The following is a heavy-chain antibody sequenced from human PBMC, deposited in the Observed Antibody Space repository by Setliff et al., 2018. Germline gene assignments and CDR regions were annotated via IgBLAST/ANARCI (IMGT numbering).Heavy chain of an antibody. D-gene: IGHD1-1*01. CDR2: ITPIFETA. J-gene: IGHJ6*02. Sequence: SVKVSCKASGGTFSGYAFSWVRQAPGQGPEWMGGITPIFETAHYAEKFRDRVTITADKSTTTVHMEMSRLVSEDTAVYFCARDSVTLGQLERRGGWHYYGLDVWGQGTTVTVSS. CDR3: ARDSVTLGQLERRGGWHYYGLDV. CDR1: GGTFSGYA. V-gene: IGHV1-69*06.